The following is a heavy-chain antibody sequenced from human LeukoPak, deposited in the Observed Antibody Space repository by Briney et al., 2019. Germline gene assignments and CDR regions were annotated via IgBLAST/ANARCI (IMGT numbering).Heavy chain of an antibody. J-gene: IGHJ4*02. Sequence: GGSLRLSCAASGFTFSSYAMSWVRQAPGKGLEWVSAISGSGDSTYYGDSVKGRFTISRDNSKNTLYLQMNSLRAEDTAVYYCAKTRPLDSSSWSHGDYWGQGTQVTVSS. CDR2: ISGSGDST. V-gene: IGHV3-23*01. CDR1: GFTFSSYA. CDR3: AKTRPLDSSSWSHGDY. D-gene: IGHD6-13*01.